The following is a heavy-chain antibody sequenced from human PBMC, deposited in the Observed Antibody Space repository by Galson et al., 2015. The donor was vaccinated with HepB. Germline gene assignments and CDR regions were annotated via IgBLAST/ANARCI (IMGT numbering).Heavy chain of an antibody. V-gene: IGHV3-21*01. D-gene: IGHD6-6*01. CDR1: GFTFSSYS. CDR2: ISSSSSYI. Sequence: SLRLSCAASGFTFSSYSMNWVRQAPGKGLEWVSSISSSSSYIYYADSVKGRFTISRDNAKNSLYLQMNSLRAEDTAVYYCARDLVGSSAGFDLWGRGTLVTVSS. CDR3: ARDLVGSSAGFDL. J-gene: IGHJ2*01.